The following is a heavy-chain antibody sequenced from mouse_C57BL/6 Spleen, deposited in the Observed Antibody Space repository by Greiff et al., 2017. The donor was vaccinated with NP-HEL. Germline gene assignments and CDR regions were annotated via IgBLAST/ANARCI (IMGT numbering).Heavy chain of an antibody. J-gene: IGHJ4*01. CDR3: AITTVVATYYYAMDY. V-gene: IGHV1-80*01. D-gene: IGHD1-1*01. CDR2: IYPGDGDT. Sequence: VQLQQSGAELVKPGASVKISCKASGYAFSSYWMNWVKQRPGKGLEWIGQIYPGDGDTNYNGKFKGKATLTADKSSSTAYMQLRSLTSEDSAVYFCAITTVVATYYYAMDYWGQGTSVTVSS. CDR1: GYAFSSYW.